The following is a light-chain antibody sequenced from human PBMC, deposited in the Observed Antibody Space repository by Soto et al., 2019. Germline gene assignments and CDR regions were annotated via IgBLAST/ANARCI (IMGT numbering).Light chain of an antibody. V-gene: IGKV3-20*01. Sequence: EVVLTQSPGTLSLSPGERATLSCRTSQSVVNYQLAWYRQKPGRAPRLLIYNTFHRATGIPDRFSGTGSETDFTLTISGLEPEDFAVYHCHQYGALPPTFGQGTKVDIK. CDR3: HQYGALPPT. J-gene: IGKJ1*01. CDR2: NTF. CDR1: QSVVNYQ.